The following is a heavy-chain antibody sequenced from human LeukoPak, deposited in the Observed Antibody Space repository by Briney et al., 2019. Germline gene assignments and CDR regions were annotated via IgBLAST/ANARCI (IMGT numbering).Heavy chain of an antibody. Sequence: ASVKVSCKASGYTFTGYYMHWVRQAPGQGLEWMGWINPNSGGTNCAQKFQGWVTMTRDTSISTAYMELSRLRSDDTAVYYCAGRRITMVRGVISAFDIWGQGTMVTVSS. V-gene: IGHV1-2*04. CDR2: INPNSGGT. CDR1: GYTFTGYY. J-gene: IGHJ3*02. CDR3: AGRRITMVRGVISAFDI. D-gene: IGHD3-10*01.